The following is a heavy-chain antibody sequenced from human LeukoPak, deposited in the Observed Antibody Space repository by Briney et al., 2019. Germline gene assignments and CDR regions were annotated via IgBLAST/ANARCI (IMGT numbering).Heavy chain of an antibody. V-gene: IGHV4-34*01. D-gene: IGHD4-17*01. CDR3: ARLHDDYGDYGGDY. Sequence: PSETLSLTCAVYGGSFSGYYWSWIRQPPGKGLERIGEINHSGSTNYNPSLKSRVTISVDTSKNQFSLKLSSVTAADTAVYYCARLHDDYGDYGGDYWGQGTLVTVSS. J-gene: IGHJ4*02. CDR2: INHSGST. CDR1: GGSFSGYY.